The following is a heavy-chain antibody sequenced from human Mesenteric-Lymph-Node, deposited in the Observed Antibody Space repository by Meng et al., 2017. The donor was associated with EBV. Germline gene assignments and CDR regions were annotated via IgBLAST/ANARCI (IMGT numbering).Heavy chain of an antibody. D-gene: IGHD1-7*01. CDR2: VFHIGST. Sequence: LQGSRPGLGKPSGTRSRTCAVSGGSISGNNWWSWIRQPPGKGLEWIGEVFHIGSTNYNPSLKSRVTISLDKSKNQFSLKLTSVTAADTAVYFCARVSEISGTWLDCWGQGTLVTVSS. J-gene: IGHJ1*01. CDR1: GGSISGNNW. V-gene: IGHV4-4*02. CDR3: ARVSEISGTWLDC.